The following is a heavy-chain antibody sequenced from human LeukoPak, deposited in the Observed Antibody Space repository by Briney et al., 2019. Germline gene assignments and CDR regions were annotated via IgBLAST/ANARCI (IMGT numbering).Heavy chain of an antibody. V-gene: IGHV3-30*02. CDR1: GFTFSSYG. J-gene: IGHJ4*02. D-gene: IGHD5-18*01. Sequence: PGGSLRLSCAASGFTFSSYGMHWVRQAPGKGLEWVAFIRYDGSNKYYADSVKGRFTISRDNSKNTLYLQMNSLRAEDTAVYYCAKDWGYSYGSYYFDYWGQGTLVTASS. CDR2: IRYDGSNK. CDR3: AKDWGYSYGSYYFDY.